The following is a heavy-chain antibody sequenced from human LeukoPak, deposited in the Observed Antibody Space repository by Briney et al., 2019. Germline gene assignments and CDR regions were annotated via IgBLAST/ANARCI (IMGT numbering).Heavy chain of an antibody. CDR3: AKDWAVTPRRGDAFDI. CDR2: ISGDGSAT. V-gene: IGHV3-43*02. J-gene: IGHJ3*02. Sequence: GGSLRLSCAASGFTFDDYAMHWVRQALGKGLEWVSLISGDGSATYYVDSVKGRFTISRDNRKNSLYVQMNSLRTEDTALYYCAKDWAVTPRRGDAFDIWGQGTMVTVSS. CDR1: GFTFDDYA. D-gene: IGHD4-17*01.